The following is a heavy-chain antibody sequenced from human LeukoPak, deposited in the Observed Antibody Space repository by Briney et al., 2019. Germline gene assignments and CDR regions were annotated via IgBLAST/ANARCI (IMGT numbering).Heavy chain of an antibody. CDR1: GYTLTELS. V-gene: IGHV1-24*01. Sequence: ASVKVCCKVSGYTLTELSMHWVRQAPGKGLEWRGGFDPEDGETIYAQKFQGRVTMTEDTSTDTAYMELSSLRSEDTAVYYCATDLMVYATDAFDIWGQGTMVTVSS. J-gene: IGHJ3*02. D-gene: IGHD2-8*01. CDR2: FDPEDGET. CDR3: ATDLMVYATDAFDI.